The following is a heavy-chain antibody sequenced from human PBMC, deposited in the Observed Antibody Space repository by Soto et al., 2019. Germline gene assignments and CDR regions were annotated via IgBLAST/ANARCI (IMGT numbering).Heavy chain of an antibody. Sequence: SETLSLTCSVSGGSFSSDSFIWSWVRQFPGKGLEWIGYINYSGTTYYNPSLRSRITMSVDTSKNQFSLNLSSVTAADTAVYYCARDHKWDGMDVWGQGTTVTVS. J-gene: IGHJ6*02. D-gene: IGHD1-26*01. CDR3: ARDHKWDGMDV. CDR2: INYSGTT. V-gene: IGHV4-31*03. CDR1: GGSFSSDSFI.